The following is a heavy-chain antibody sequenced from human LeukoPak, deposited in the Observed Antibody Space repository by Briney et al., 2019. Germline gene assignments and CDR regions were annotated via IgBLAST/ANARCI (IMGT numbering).Heavy chain of an antibody. CDR2: IDQDGTTR. J-gene: IGHJ4*02. D-gene: IGHD2-21*01. Sequence: PGGSLRLSCAASEHSFSNYWMSWVRQAPGKGLEWVANIDQDGTTRSYVDSVKGRFTISRDNAKNSLYLQMNSLRAEDTAVYYCARGAAYCGGDCFDYWGQGTLVTVSS. CDR1: EHSFSNYW. CDR3: ARGAAYCGGDCFDY. V-gene: IGHV3-7*04.